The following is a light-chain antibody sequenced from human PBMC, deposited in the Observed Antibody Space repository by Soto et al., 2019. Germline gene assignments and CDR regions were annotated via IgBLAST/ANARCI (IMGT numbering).Light chain of an antibody. Sequence: QSVLTQPPSASGTPGQRVTISCSGSSSNIGSNYLYWYQQLPGTAPKLLIYRNNQRPSGVPDRFSGSKSGTSASLAFSGLRSEDEADYYCAAWDDSLSAYWVFGGGTKLTVL. CDR3: AAWDDSLSAYWV. CDR1: SSNIGSNY. J-gene: IGLJ3*02. V-gene: IGLV1-47*01. CDR2: RNN.